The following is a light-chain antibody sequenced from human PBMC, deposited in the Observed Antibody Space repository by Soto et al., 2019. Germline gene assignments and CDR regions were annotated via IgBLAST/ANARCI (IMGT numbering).Light chain of an antibody. V-gene: IGLV2-11*01. CDR2: DVN. Sequence: QSALTQPHSVSGSPGQSVAISCSGTSSDVGGYNYVSWYQQHPGKAPKLIIFDVNKRPSGVPDRFSGSKSGSTASLTISGLRGEEEADYSRCSNGGGFYVVGPGT. CDR3: CSNGGGFYV. CDR1: SSDVGGYNY. J-gene: IGLJ1*01.